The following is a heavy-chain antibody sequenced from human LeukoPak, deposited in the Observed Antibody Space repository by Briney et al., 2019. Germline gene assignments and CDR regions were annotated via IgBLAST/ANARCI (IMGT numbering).Heavy chain of an antibody. CDR1: GGSISNYY. V-gene: IGHV4-59*01. J-gene: IGHJ4*02. D-gene: IGHD6-13*01. CDR3: ARGGSSWPYYFDY. Sequence: KPSETLSLTCTVSGGSISNYYWSWIRQPPGKGLEWIGYIYNSASTDYNPSLKSRVTISVDTSKNQFSLKLSSVTAADTAAYYCARGGSSWPYYFDYWGQGTLVTVSS. CDR2: IYNSAST.